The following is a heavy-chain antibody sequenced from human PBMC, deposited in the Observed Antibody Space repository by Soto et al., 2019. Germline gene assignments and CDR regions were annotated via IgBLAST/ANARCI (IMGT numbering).Heavy chain of an antibody. J-gene: IGHJ4*02. V-gene: IGHV1-46*01. CDR3: ASLYGSGSYSPTGDY. CDR2: INPSGGST. CDR1: GYTFTSYY. D-gene: IGHD3-10*01. Sequence: ASVKVSCKASGYTFTSYYMHWVRQAPGQGLEWMGIINPSGGSTSYAQKFQGRVTMTRDTSTSTVYMELSSLRSEDTAVYYCASLYGSGSYSPTGDYWGQGTLVTVSS.